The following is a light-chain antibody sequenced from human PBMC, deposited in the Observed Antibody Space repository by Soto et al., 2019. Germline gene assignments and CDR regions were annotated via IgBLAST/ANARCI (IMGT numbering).Light chain of an antibody. J-gene: IGKJ5*01. Sequence: EILLTQSPATLSLSPGERATLSCRASQSVSSLLAWYQQKPGQAPRLLIYDASNRATGIPARFSGSGSGTDFTLTISSLEPEDFAVYYCQQRRNWPITFGQGTRLEIK. CDR2: DAS. CDR3: QQRRNWPIT. V-gene: IGKV3-11*01. CDR1: QSVSSL.